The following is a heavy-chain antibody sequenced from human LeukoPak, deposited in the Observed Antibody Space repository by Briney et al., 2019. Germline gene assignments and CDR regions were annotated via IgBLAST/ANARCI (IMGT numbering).Heavy chain of an antibody. CDR1: GGSISSYY. V-gene: IGHV4-59*01. CDR3: ARVGLTRRYYYYYMDV. D-gene: IGHD1-14*01. Sequence: SETLSLTCTVSGGSISSYYWSWIRQPPGKGLEWCGYIYYSGSTNYNPSLKSRVAISVDTSKNQFSLKLSSVTAADTAVYYCARVGLTRRYYYYYMDVWGKGTTVTVSS. J-gene: IGHJ6*03. CDR2: IYYSGST.